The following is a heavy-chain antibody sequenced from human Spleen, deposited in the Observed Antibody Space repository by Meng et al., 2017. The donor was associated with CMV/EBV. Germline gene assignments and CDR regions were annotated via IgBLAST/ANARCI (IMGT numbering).Heavy chain of an antibody. D-gene: IGHD5-18*01. CDR2: VYSSGNT. J-gene: IGHJ5*02. CDR1: NGSITNNGYY. V-gene: IGHV4-39*07. CDR3: ARGPRGYSYEKDWFDP. Sequence: GSLRLSCSVSNGSITNNGYYWGWIRQPPGKGLEWIGSVYSSGNTYYSPSLRSRVTISVDTSKNHFSLKLSSVTAADTAVYYCARGPRGYSYEKDWFDPWGQGTLVTVSS.